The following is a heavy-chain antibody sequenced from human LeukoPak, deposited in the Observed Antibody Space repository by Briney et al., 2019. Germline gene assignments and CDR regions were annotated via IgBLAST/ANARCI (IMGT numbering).Heavy chain of an antibody. CDR3: ARTHDYGDSRDAFDV. D-gene: IGHD4-17*01. J-gene: IGHJ3*01. Sequence: PGRSLRLSCAASEFIFSDYAMDWVRQAPGKGLEWVAIISDYGSNRYYADSVRGRLTISRDNSKNTLYLQMNNLRAEDTAVYYCARTHDYGDSRDAFDVWGQGTMVTVSS. CDR1: EFIFSDYA. CDR2: ISDYGSNR. V-gene: IGHV3-30*04.